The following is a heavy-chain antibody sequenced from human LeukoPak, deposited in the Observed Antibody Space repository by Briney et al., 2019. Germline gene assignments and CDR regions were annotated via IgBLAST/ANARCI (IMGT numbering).Heavy chain of an antibody. J-gene: IGHJ5*02. CDR1: GYTFTSYA. CDR2: IIPILGIA. Sequence: ASVKVSCKASGYTFTSYAISWVRQAPGQGLEWMGRIIPILGIANYAQKFQGRVTITADKSTSTAYMELSSLRSEDTAVYYCARDPSYGYFSRWFDPWGQGTLVTVSS. V-gene: IGHV1-69*04. D-gene: IGHD5-18*01. CDR3: ARDPSYGYFSRWFDP.